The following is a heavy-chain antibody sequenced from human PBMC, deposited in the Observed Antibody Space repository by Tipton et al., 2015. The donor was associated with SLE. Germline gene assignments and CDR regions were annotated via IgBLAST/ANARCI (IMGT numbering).Heavy chain of an antibody. CDR1: GYTFTTYG. J-gene: IGHJ2*01. V-gene: IGHV1-18*01. Sequence: QSGAEVKKPGASMKVSCKASGYTFTTYGISWVRQAPGQGLEWMGWISPYKGNTNYAQKVQGRVTMTTDTSTSTAYMELRSLRSDDTAVYYCSTVVTTGLYWYFDLWGRGALVTVSS. CDR2: ISPYKGNT. D-gene: IGHD4-17*01. CDR3: STVVTTGLYWYFDL.